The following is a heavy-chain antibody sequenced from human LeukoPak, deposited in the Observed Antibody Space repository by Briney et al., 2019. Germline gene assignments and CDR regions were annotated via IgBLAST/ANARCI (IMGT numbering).Heavy chain of an antibody. V-gene: IGHV3-48*04. D-gene: IGHD4-17*01. CDR3: ASAVTSSAFDI. J-gene: IGHJ3*02. CDR2: ISSSSSTI. Sequence: GGSLRLSCAASGFTFDAYGMSWVRQAPGKGLEWVSYISSSSSTIYYADSVKGRFTISRDNAKNSLYLQMYSLRAEDTAVYYCASAVTSSAFDIWGQGTMVTVSS. CDR1: GFTFDAYG.